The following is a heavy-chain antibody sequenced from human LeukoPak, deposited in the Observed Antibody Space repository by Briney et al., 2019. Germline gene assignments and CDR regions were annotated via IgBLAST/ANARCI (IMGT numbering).Heavy chain of an antibody. CDR1: GFTFSSNS. CDR3: ARGKSDYSSSPSNFDY. V-gene: IGHV3-21*01. Sequence: GGSLRLSCAASGFTFSSNSMSWVRQAPGKGLEWVSPISSSSSYIYYADSVKGRFTISRDNAKNSLYLQVNSLRAEDTAVYYCARGKSDYSSSPSNFDYWGQGTLVTVSS. CDR2: ISSSSSYI. J-gene: IGHJ4*02. D-gene: IGHD6-6*01.